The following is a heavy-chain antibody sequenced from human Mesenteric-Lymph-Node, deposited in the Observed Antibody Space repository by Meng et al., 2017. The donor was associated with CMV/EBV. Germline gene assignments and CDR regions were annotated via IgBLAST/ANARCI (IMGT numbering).Heavy chain of an antibody. CDR3: ARVTMVAARSFHNWFDP. V-gene: IGHV1-18*04. D-gene: IGHD2-15*01. Sequence: YTFTSYCISWVRQAPGQGLEWRGWSSAYNGNTNYAQKLQGRVTMTTDTSTSTAYMELRSLRSDDTAVYYCARVTMVAARSFHNWFDPWGQGTLVTVSS. J-gene: IGHJ5*02. CDR2: SSAYNGNT. CDR1: YTFTSYC.